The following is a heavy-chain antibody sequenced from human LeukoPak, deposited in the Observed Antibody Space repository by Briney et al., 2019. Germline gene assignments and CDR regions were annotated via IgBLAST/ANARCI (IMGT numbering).Heavy chain of an antibody. V-gene: IGHV1-69*05. CDR3: ARSSPGNYGGKDC. CDR2: IIPIFGTA. Sequence: SVTVSFTASGGTFSSYAISWVRQAPGHGLEWMGGIIPIFGTANYAQKFQGRVTITTDESTSTAYMELSSLRSEDTAVYYCARSSPGNYGGKDCWGQGTLVTVSS. CDR1: GGTFSSYA. J-gene: IGHJ4*02. D-gene: IGHD4-23*01.